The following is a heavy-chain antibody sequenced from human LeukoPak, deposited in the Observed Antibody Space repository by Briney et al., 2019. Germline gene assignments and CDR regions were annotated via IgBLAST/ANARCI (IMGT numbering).Heavy chain of an antibody. Sequence: PSETLSPTCTVSGASISSDFWSWIRQPAGKGLEWVGRIFSSGIINYNPSLKSRLTMSVDTAKNQFSLNLSSVTAADTAVYYCAREGGSSRNFDYWGQGTLVTVSS. J-gene: IGHJ4*02. V-gene: IGHV4-4*07. D-gene: IGHD6-13*01. CDR3: AREGGSSRNFDY. CDR2: IFSSGII. CDR1: GASISSDF.